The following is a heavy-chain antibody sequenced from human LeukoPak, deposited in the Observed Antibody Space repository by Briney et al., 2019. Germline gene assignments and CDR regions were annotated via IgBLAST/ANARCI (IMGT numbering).Heavy chain of an antibody. J-gene: IGHJ5*02. CDR1: GYSLTSYW. CDR3: ARQNYYGSGSYYKNWFDP. D-gene: IGHD3-10*01. Sequence: GEPLKIPCKGSGYSLTSYWIGWVRRIPGKGLEGVEIIYPGDSDTRYSPSFQGQVPISADKSISTAYLQWRSLRASDTAMYYCARQNYYGSGSYYKNWFDPWGQGTLVTVSS. V-gene: IGHV5-51*01. CDR2: IYPGDSDT.